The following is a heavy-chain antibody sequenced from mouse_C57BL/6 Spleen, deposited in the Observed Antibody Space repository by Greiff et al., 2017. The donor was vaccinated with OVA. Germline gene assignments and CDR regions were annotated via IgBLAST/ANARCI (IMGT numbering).Heavy chain of an antibody. J-gene: IGHJ4*01. D-gene: IGHD1-1*01. CDR2: IWSDGST. CDR3: ARSFITTVVAPYAMDY. CDR1: GFSLTSYG. Sequence: VKLVESGPGLVAPSQRLSITCTVSGFSLTSYGVHWVRQPPGKGLEWLVVIWSDGSTTYNSALKSRLSISKDNSKSQVFLKMNSLQTDDTAMYYCARSFITTVVAPYAMDYWGQGTSVTVSS. V-gene: IGHV2-6*03.